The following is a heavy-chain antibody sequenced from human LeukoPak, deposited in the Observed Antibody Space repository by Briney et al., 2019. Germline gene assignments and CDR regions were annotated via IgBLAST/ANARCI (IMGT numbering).Heavy chain of an antibody. D-gene: IGHD3-16*01. CDR2: INPNSGGT. V-gene: IGHV1-2*02. CDR3: ARSPVRLWEFDY. CDR1: GYTFTGHY. Sequence: ASVTVSCKASGYTFTGHYMHWVRQAPGKGLEWMGWINPNSGGTNYAQKFQGRVTMTRDTSISTAYMELSRLRSNDTAVYYCARSPVRLWEFDYWGQGTLVTVSS. J-gene: IGHJ4*02.